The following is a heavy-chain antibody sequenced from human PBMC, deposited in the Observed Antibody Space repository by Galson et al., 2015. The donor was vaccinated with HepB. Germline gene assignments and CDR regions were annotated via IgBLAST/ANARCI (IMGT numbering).Heavy chain of an antibody. CDR2: ISPNNGAT. CDR1: GYRFSGYY. D-gene: IGHD3-9*01. Sequence: SVKVSCKASGYRFSGYYLHWVRQAPGQGPEWMGWISPNNGATNYAERFQGRVIMTRDLSINTAYMELSGLRSDDTAIYYCARGSFYDMLTDFSFDLWGQGTLVTVSS. J-gene: IGHJ3*01. CDR3: ARGSFYDMLTDFSFDL. V-gene: IGHV1-2*02.